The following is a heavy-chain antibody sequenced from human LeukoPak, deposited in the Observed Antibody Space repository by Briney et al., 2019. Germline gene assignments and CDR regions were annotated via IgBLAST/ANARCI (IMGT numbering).Heavy chain of an antibody. CDR2: ISYDGSYK. J-gene: IGHJ6*03. CDR1: GFNFSSYG. CDR3: AKDGWGSSGSYRLHYYYYMDV. V-gene: IGHV3-30*18. Sequence: PGGSLRLSCAASGFNFSSYGMHWVRQAPGKGLEWVAIISYDGSYKYYADSVKGRFTIPRDNSKNTLYLQMHSLRAEDTAVYYCAKDGWGSSGSYRLHYYYYMDVWGKGTTVTVSS. D-gene: IGHD1-26*01.